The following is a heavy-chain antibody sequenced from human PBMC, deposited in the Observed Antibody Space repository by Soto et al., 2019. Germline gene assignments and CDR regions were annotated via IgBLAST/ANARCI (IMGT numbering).Heavy chain of an antibody. Sequence: QVQLVQSGAEVKKPGASVKVSCKASGYSFTRYGISWVRQAPGQGLEWMGWISGYNANTNYPENLQGRVTMTTDTSTSTDYMEVRNLISDDTAVYYCARMGDVPYYYYGLDVWGQATTVTASS. J-gene: IGHJ6*02. CDR2: ISGYNANT. D-gene: IGHD3-16*01. CDR3: ARMGDVPYYYYGLDV. CDR1: GYSFTRYG. V-gene: IGHV1-18*01.